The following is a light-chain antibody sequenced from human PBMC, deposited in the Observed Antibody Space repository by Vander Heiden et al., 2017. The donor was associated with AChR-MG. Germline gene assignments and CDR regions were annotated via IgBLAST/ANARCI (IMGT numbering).Light chain of an antibody. J-gene: IGLJ2*01. Sequence: QSALTQPRPVSGSPGQSVTISCTGTSSDVGGYNYVSWYPQHPGQAHKLMIDDVSKRPAGVPARFAGSKSGNTASLTISGLQAEDEADYYCCSYAGSYTVVFGGGTKLTVL. CDR2: DVS. CDR3: CSYAGSYTVV. V-gene: IGLV2-11*01. CDR1: SSDVGGYNY.